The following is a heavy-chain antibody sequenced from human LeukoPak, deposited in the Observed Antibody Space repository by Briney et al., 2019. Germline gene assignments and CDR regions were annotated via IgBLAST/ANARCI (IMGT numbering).Heavy chain of an antibody. J-gene: IGHJ6*03. V-gene: IGHV1-24*01. CDR3: ATLHITIFGVVIGHYYYMDV. CDR2: FDPEDGET. CDR1: GYTLTELS. D-gene: IGHD3-3*01. Sequence: ASVKVSCKVSGYTLTELSMHWVRQAPGKGLEWMGGFDPEDGETIYAQKFQGRVTMTEDTSTDTAYMELSSLRSEDTAVYYCATLHITIFGVVIGHYYYMDVWGKGTTVTVSS.